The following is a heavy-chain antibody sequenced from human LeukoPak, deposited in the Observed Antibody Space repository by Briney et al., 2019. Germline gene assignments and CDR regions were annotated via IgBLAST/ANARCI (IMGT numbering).Heavy chain of an antibody. D-gene: IGHD6-13*01. CDR1: GGTFISYA. Sequence: ASVKVSCKASGGTFISYAISWVRQAPGQGLEWKGGIIPIFGTANYAQKFQGRVTITTDESTSTAYMELSSLRSEDTAVYYCARGRSSWYRAFDIWGQGTMVTVSS. J-gene: IGHJ3*02. CDR3: ARGRSSWYRAFDI. V-gene: IGHV1-69*05. CDR2: IIPIFGTA.